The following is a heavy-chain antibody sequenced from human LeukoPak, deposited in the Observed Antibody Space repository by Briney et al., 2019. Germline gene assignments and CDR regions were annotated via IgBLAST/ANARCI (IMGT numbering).Heavy chain of an antibody. CDR2: ISGSGGST. CDR1: GFTFDEYA. CDR3: AKAYRRYFDWLLYADYFDY. V-gene: IGHV3-23*01. J-gene: IGHJ4*02. D-gene: IGHD3-9*01. Sequence: GGSLRLSCAASGFTFDEYAMHWVRQAPGKGLEWVSAISGSGGSTYYADSVKGRFTISRDNSKNTLYLQMNSLRAEDTAVYYCAKAYRRYFDWLLYADYFDYWGQGTLVTVSS.